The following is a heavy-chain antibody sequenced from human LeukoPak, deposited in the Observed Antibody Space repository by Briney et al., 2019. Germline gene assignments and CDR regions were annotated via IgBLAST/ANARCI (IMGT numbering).Heavy chain of an antibody. CDR2: MYYTGSP. CDR1: GGSVSNYY. Sequence: SETLSLTCTVSGGSVSNYYWSWIRQPPEKGLEWVSFMYYTGSPKYNPSPQSRVTILLDTSRNHSPLLQSTMTAADTTAYYCARQGDHNWFDPWGQGTLVTVSS. V-gene: IGHV4-59*08. J-gene: IGHJ5*02. D-gene: IGHD3-16*01. CDR3: ARQGDHNWFDP.